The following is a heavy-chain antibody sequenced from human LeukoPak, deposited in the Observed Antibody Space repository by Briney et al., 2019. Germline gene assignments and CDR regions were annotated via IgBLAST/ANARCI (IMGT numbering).Heavy chain of an antibody. V-gene: IGHV4-59*11. J-gene: IGHJ1*01. CDR2: IYFTGST. CDR1: GGSISGHY. CDR3: ARDKYFEH. Sequence: SETLSLTCTVSGGSISGHYWSWIRQPPGTGLEWIGYIYFTGSTNYSPSLKSRLTISVDTSKNQFSLRLSSVTAADTAVYYCARDKYFEHWGQGTLVAVSS.